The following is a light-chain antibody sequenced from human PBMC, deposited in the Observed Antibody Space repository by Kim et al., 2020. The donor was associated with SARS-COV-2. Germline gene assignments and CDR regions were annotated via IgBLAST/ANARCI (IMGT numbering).Light chain of an antibody. CDR3: HQYNTYSGGT. Sequence: SVRTTILNTCRARQTNSNWLAWYQQKPGRAPKLLIYEASGIQSGVPSRFSGSGSGTEVSLTISGLQPDDFATYYCHQYNTYSGGTFGQGTKVDIK. V-gene: IGKV1-5*03. CDR1: QTNSNW. J-gene: IGKJ1*01. CDR2: EAS.